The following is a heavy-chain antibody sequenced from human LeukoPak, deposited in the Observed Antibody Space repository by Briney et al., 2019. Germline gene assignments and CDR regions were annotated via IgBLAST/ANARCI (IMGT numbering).Heavy chain of an antibody. Sequence: EWMGWMNPNSGNKGYARKFQGRVTMTRNTSISTAYMEPSSLRSEDTAVYYCARSSSGPSFYWGQGTLVTVSS. J-gene: IGHJ4*02. V-gene: IGHV1-8*01. CDR3: ARSSSGPSFY. D-gene: IGHD1-14*01. CDR2: MNPNSGNK.